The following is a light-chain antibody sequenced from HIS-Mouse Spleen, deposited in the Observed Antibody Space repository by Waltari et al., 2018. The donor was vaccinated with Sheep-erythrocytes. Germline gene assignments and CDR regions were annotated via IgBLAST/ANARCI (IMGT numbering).Light chain of an antibody. Sequence: QSALTQPRSVSGSPGQSVTISCTGTSSDVGGYNYVSWYQQHPGKAPKLMIYDVSKRPSWVPDRCAGSKSGNTACLTISGLQAEDEADYYCCSYAGSYTWVFGGGTKLTVL. J-gene: IGLJ3*02. CDR2: DVS. V-gene: IGLV2-11*01. CDR1: SSDVGGYNY. CDR3: CSYAGSYTWV.